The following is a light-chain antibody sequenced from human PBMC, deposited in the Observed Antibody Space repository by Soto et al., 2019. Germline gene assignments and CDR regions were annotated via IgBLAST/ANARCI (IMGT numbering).Light chain of an antibody. CDR2: AAS. CDR3: QQYNNWPRT. J-gene: IGKJ1*01. V-gene: IGKV3-20*01. Sequence: EIVLTQSPGTLFLSPGERATLSCTASQSVSSSYLTWYQQKPGQAPRLLIYAASRRATGIPDRFSGSGSGTDFTLTLSSLQSEDFAVYYCQQYNNWPRTFGQGTKVDIK. CDR1: QSVSSSY.